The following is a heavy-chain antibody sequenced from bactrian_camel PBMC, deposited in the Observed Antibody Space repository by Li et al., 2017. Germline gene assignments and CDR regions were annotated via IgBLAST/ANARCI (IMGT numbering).Heavy chain of an antibody. CDR1: GYFSKRC. Sequence: HVQLVESGGDSVEAGGSLRLSCVVSGYFSKRCMAWFRQAPGKERQGVAAIDSDGNIAYADFVKGRFTISRDNDKNTLYLRMDNLKPEDTALYTCAAEDQAPWDMGWICNYNSWGQGTQVTVS. D-gene: IGHD3*01. J-gene: IGHJ4*01. V-gene: IGHV3S55*01. CDR3: AAEDQAPWDMGWICNYNS. CDR2: IDSDGNI.